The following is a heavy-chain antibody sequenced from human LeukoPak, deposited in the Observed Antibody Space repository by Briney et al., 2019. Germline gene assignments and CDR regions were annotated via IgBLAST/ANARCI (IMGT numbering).Heavy chain of an antibody. CDR2: LNLNSVAR. Sequence: ASVKVSCKASGYTFTGYYMHWARQAPGQGLEWMGWLNLNSVARNSAQKFQGRVTMSRDTSISTGYMELSRLGPGETAVYYCAREGWDQRDTAAFDHWGQGSLVTVSS. J-gene: IGHJ4*02. D-gene: IGHD2-15*01. V-gene: IGHV1-2*02. CDR3: AREGWDQRDTAAFDH. CDR1: GYTFTGYY.